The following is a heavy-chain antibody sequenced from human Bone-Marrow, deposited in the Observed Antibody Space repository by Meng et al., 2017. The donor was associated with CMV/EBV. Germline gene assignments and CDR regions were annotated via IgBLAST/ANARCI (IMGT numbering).Heavy chain of an antibody. CDR2: INPSGGST. Sequence: YTFTSYDMHWVRQAPGKGLEWMAIINPSGGSTSYAQKFQGRFTMTRDTSTSTVYMELSSLRSEDTAVYYCARVSSRSWKKPANWFDPWGQGTLVTVSS. CDR3: ARVSSRSWKKPANWFDP. V-gene: IGHV1-46*01. CDR1: YTFTSYD. J-gene: IGHJ5*02. D-gene: IGHD6-13*01.